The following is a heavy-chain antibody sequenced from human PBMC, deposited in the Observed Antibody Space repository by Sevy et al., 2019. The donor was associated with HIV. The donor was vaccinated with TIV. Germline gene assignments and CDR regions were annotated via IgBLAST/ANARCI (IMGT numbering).Heavy chain of an antibody. CDR1: GFTLSRSA. Sequence: ASVKVSCKASGFTLSRSAVQWVRQARGQRLEWIGWIVVGRGNTDYAPKFQGRVTITRYMSTTTAHMEPSTLTSADTAVYYCAAEDVSRFGGPLRVLDMWGQGTMVTVSS. CDR2: IVVGRGNT. V-gene: IGHV1-58*01. D-gene: IGHD3-16*01. J-gene: IGHJ3*02. CDR3: AAEDVSRFGGPLRVLDM.